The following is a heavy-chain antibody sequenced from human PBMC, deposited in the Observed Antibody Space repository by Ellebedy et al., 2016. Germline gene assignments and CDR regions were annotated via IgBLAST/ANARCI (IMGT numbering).Heavy chain of an antibody. J-gene: IGHJ4*02. CDR3: AAYYYDSSGWNLFDY. CDR2: IYYSGST. V-gene: IGHV4-59*01. Sequence: SETLSLXXTVSGGSISSYYWSWIRQPPGKGLEWIGYIYYSGSTNYNPSLKSRVTISVDTSKNQFSLKLSSVTAADTAVYYCAAYYYDSSGWNLFDYWGQGTLVTVSS. D-gene: IGHD3-22*01. CDR1: GGSISSYY.